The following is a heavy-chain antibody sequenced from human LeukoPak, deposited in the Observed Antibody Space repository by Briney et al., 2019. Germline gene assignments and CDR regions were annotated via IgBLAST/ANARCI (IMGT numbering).Heavy chain of an antibody. Sequence: SVKVSCKASGGTFSSYAISWVRQAPGQGLGWMGGIIPIFGTANYAQKFQGRVTITADESTSTAYMELSSLRSEDTAVYYCATPGRYCSSTSCYGGYFDYWGQGTLVTVSS. CDR2: IIPIFGTA. J-gene: IGHJ4*02. CDR3: ATPGRYCSSTSCYGGYFDY. D-gene: IGHD2-2*01. CDR1: GGTFSSYA. V-gene: IGHV1-69*13.